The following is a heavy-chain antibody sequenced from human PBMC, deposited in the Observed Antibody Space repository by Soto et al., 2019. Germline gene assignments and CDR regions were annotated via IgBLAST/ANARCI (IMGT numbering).Heavy chain of an antibody. CDR3: VRVAHGDFFDH. D-gene: IGHD4-17*01. V-gene: IGHV3-72*01. CDR1: GFPFSALY. CDR2: TRNRANGYTT. J-gene: IGHJ4*02. Sequence: DVQLVESGGGLVQPGGSLRLPCAASGFPFSALYMDWVGQAPGRGLEWVGRTRNRANGYTTDYAASVKGRFIVSRDDSTNSLFLQMNILKTDDTAMYYCVRVAHGDFFDHWGRGTLVTVSS.